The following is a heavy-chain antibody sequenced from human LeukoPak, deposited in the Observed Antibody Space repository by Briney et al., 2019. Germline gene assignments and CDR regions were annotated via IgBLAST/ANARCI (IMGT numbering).Heavy chain of an antibody. CDR2: ISGSGVAT. CDR1: GFTFSSYA. V-gene: IGHV3-23*01. J-gene: IGHJ4*02. Sequence: RTGGSLRLSCAASGFTFSSYAVSWVRQAPGKGLEWVSSISGSGVATYSADSVKGRFTISRDNSKNTLYLQMNSLRAEDTAVYYCAKDWGYSSSQGYYFDYWGQGTLVTVSS. D-gene: IGHD6-13*01. CDR3: AKDWGYSSSQGYYFDY.